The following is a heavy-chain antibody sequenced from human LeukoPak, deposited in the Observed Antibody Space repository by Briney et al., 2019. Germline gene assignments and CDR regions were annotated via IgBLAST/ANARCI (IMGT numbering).Heavy chain of an antibody. CDR2: ISWDGGST. D-gene: IGHD3-22*01. Sequence: GGSLRLSCAASGFTFDDYAMHWVRQAPGKGLEWVSLISWDGGSTYYADSVKGRFTISRDNSKNSLYLQMNSLRAEDTAVYYCARDYYDSSTDDAFDIWGQGTMVTVSS. CDR3: ARDYYDSSTDDAFDI. CDR1: GFTFDDYA. V-gene: IGHV3-43D*03. J-gene: IGHJ3*02.